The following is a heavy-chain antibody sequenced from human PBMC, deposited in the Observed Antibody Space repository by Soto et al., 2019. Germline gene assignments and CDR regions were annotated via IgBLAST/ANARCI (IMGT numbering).Heavy chain of an antibody. D-gene: IGHD6-19*01. J-gene: IGHJ6*02. CDR1: GYTFTSYY. CDR2: INPSGGST. V-gene: IGHV1-46*01. CDR3: ARDDEAVAGAYYSGMDV. Sequence: ASVKVSCKASGYTFTSYYMHWVRQAPGQGLEWMGIINPSGGSTSYAQKFQGRVTMTRDTSTSTVYMELSSLRSEDTAVYYCARDDEAVAGAYYSGMDVWGQGTTVNVSS.